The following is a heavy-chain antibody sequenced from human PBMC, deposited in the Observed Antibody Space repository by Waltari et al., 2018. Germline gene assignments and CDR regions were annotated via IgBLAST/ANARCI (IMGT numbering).Heavy chain of an antibody. D-gene: IGHD6-13*01. V-gene: IGHV3-30*18. CDR1: GFTFSSYG. Sequence: QVQLVESGGGVVQPGRSLRLSCAASGFTFSSYGMHWVRQAPGKGLEWVAVISYDGSNKYYADSVKGRFTSSRVNSKNTLYLQMNSLRAEDTAVYYCAKGRGYSSSRNRYFDYWGQGTLVTVSS. CDR3: AKGRGYSSSRNRYFDY. CDR2: ISYDGSNK. J-gene: IGHJ4*02.